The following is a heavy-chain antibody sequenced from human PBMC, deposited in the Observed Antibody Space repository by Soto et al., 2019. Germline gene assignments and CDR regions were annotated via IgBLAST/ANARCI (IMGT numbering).Heavy chain of an antibody. CDR2: IYSSGST. CDR3: ARDYPDFTGTTSGGMDV. CDR1: AGSIDNFY. D-gene: IGHD4-17*01. Sequence: ETLSLASTVSAGSIDNFYWSWIRQPPGKGLEWIGDIYSSGSTNYNPSLKSRVTISVDTSKDQFSLKLSSVTAADTAVYFCARDYPDFTGTTSGGMDVWGQGATVTVSS. J-gene: IGHJ6*02. V-gene: IGHV4-59*01.